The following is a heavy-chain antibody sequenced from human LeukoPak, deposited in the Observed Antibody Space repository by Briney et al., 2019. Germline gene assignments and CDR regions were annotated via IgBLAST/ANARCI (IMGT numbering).Heavy chain of an antibody. V-gene: IGHV4-39*07. CDR2: IYYSGSS. Sequence: SETLSLTCTVSGGSISSSSYYWGWIRQPPGEGLEWIGGIYYSGSSYYNPSLKSRVTISVDTSKNQFSLKLRSVTAADTAVYYCAREITWHMDVWGKGTKVTVCS. CDR3: AREITWHMDV. CDR1: GGSISSSSYY. D-gene: IGHD1-14*01. J-gene: IGHJ6*03.